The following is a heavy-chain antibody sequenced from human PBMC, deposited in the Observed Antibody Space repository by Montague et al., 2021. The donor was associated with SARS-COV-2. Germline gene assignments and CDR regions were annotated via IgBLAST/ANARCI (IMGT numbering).Heavy chain of an antibody. CDR1: GYTFTIYD. CDR2: MNPNSGDT. D-gene: IGHD3-16*02. Sequence: SVKVSCKASGYTFTIYDINWVRQATGQGLEWMGWMNPNSGDTGYAQKFQDRVTMTRDTSISTAYMELSSLRSEDAAVYYCARGTYHDYVWGSYRHNPFNYWGQGTLVTVSS. CDR3: ARGTYHDYVWGSYRHNPFNY. V-gene: IGHV1-8*01. J-gene: IGHJ4*02.